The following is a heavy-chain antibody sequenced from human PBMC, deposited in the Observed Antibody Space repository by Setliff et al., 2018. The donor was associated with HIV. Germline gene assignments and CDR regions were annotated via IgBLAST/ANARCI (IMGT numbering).Heavy chain of an antibody. CDR1: GYTFTSYS. CDR3: ARAGYLLHYFDS. V-gene: IGHV1-46*01. CDR2: INPSGGST. J-gene: IGHJ4*02. Sequence: ASVKVSCKASGYTFTSYSMHWVRQAPGQGLEWMGIINPSGGSTSYAQKFQGRVTFTRDTSASTAYMELSSPRSEDTAVYYCARAGYLLHYFDSWGQGTLVTVSS. D-gene: IGHD1-26*01.